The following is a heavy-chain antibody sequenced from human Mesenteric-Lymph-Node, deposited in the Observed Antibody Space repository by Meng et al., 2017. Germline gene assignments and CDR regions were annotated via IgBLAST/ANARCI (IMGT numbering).Heavy chain of an antibody. J-gene: IGHJ4*02. CDR3: ARARELDFWNDHPRALDY. V-gene: IGHV7-4-1*02. CDR1: GYTFTSYD. Sequence: ASVKVSCKASGYTFTSYDINWVRQAPGQGLECMGWINTNTGNPAYALGFTGRFVFSLDTSVSTAYLEISSLKAEDTAVYYCARARELDFWNDHPRALDYWGRGTLVTVSS. CDR2: INTNTGNP. D-gene: IGHD3/OR15-3a*01.